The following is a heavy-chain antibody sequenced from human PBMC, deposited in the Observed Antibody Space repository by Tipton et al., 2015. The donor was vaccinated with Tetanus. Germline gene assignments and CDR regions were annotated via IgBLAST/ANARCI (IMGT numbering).Heavy chain of an antibody. Sequence: QLVQSGAEVKKPGASVKVSCKASGYTFTRYGLTWVRQALGQGPEWMGWISGYNGNTNYAPKFQGRVTMTTDTTTNTAYMELRSLRSDDTAVYYCARDYFGSGSNYYFDYWGQGSQVSVSS. CDR1: GYTFTRYG. CDR2: ISGYNGNT. J-gene: IGHJ4*02. D-gene: IGHD3-10*01. V-gene: IGHV1-18*01. CDR3: ARDYFGSGSNYYFDY.